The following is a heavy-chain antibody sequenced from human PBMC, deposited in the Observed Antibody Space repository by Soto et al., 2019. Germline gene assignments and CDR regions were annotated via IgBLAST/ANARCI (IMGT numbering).Heavy chain of an antibody. D-gene: IGHD2-2*01. J-gene: IGHJ4*02. V-gene: IGHV4-4*02. CDR1: GDSMNNNNW. Sequence: SETLSLTCAVSGDSMNNNNWWSWVRQPPGKGLEWIGEIYHSGSTKYNPSLNSRVTISVDKSKTQISLTVTSVSAADTAVYYCARTRQFCSATTCYEVYFDYWGQGALVTVSS. CDR2: IYHSGST. CDR3: ARTRQFCSATTCYEVYFDY.